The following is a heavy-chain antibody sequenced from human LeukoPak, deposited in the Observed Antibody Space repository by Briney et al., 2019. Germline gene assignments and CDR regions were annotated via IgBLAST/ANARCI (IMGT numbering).Heavy chain of an antibody. J-gene: IGHJ4*02. V-gene: IGHV3-53*01. CDR2: IYSGGST. CDR1: GFTVSRNY. Sequence: GGSLRLSCAASGFTVSRNYMSWVRQAPGKGLEWVSVIYSGGSTYYADSVKGRFTVSRDNSKNTLYLQMNSLRADDTAVYYCARDHDGWEFLDYWGQGTLVTVSS. D-gene: IGHD1-26*01. CDR3: ARDHDGWEFLDY.